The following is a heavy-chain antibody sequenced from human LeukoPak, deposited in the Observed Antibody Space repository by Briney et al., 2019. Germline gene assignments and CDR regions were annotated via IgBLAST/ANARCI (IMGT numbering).Heavy chain of an antibody. CDR2: INAGNGNT. CDR1: GYAFTSYA. V-gene: IGHV1-3*01. D-gene: IGHD3-10*01. CDR3: ARVYGWFETNDAFDI. Sequence: ASVKVSCKASGYAFTSYAMHWVRQAPGQRLEWMGWINAGNGNTKYSQKFQGRVTITRDTSASTAYMELSSLRSEDTAVYYCARVYGWFETNDAFDIWGQGTMVTVSS. J-gene: IGHJ3*02.